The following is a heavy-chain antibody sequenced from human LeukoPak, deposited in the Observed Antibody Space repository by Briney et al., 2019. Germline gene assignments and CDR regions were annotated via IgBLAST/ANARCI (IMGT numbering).Heavy chain of an antibody. J-gene: IGHJ4*02. CDR1: GFTFSSYS. Sequence: PGGSLRLSCAASGFTFSSYSMNWVRQAAGKGLEWVSSISSSSSYIYYADSVKGRFTISRDNAKNSLYLQMNSLRAEDTAVYYCARASVGTTPSWGQGTLVTVSS. CDR2: ISSSSSYI. D-gene: IGHD1-1*01. CDR3: ARASVGTTPS. V-gene: IGHV3-21*01.